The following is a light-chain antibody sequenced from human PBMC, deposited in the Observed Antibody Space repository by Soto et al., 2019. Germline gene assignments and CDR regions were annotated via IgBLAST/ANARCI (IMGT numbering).Light chain of an antibody. CDR2: GAS. V-gene: IGKV3D-15*01. J-gene: IGKJ2*01. CDR1: LRVSTN. Sequence: EIVMTQSPATLSASPGERATLSCRASLRVSTNLAWYQQKPGQAPRLLIYGASTRASGIPARFSGSGSETEFTLTFSSLQSEDFAVYYCQQYDNWPPHTFGQGTRLEIK. CDR3: QQYDNWPPHT.